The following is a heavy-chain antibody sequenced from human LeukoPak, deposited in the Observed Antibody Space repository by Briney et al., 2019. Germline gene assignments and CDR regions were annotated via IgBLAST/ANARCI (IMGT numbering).Heavy chain of an antibody. D-gene: IGHD2-2*01. CDR1: GFTFRDYY. CDR2: ISNNGDTI. Sequence: GGSLRLSCAASGFTFRDYYMHWVRQAPGKGLEWISYISNNGDTIYYADSEKGRFTISRDNAKNSLFLQMNSLSAEDTAVYYCARDPQAWEVPLDSWGQGTQVTVSS. V-gene: IGHV3-11*01. J-gene: IGHJ4*02. CDR3: ARDPQAWEVPLDS.